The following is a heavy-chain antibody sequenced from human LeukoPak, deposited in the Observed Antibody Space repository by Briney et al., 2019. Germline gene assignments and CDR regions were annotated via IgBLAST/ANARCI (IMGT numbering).Heavy chain of an antibody. CDR3: AKGLNSGSYPWFDY. J-gene: IGHJ4*02. CDR1: GFTFSSYW. Sequence: PGGSLRLSCAASGFTFSSYWMHWIRQAPGKGLVWVSRIHSDEIGTSYADSVRGRFTISRDNAKNTLYLQMNSLRVEDTAVYYCAKGLNSGSYPWFDYWGQGTLVTVSS. D-gene: IGHD1-26*01. V-gene: IGHV3-74*01. CDR2: IHSDEIGT.